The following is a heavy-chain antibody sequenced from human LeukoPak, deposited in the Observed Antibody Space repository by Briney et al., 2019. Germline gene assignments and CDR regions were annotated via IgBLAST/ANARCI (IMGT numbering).Heavy chain of an antibody. CDR2: IYYSGAT. CDR1: GGSIRPHY. CDR3: AREKAAMGPFDY. J-gene: IGHJ4*02. D-gene: IGHD5-18*01. V-gene: IGHV4-59*11. Sequence: SETLSLTCAVSGGSIRPHYWSRIRQAPGKGLEWIGYIYYSGATNYNPSLKSRVTISLDTSKSQFSLKLTSVTAADTAVYYCAREKAAMGPFDYWGQGTLVTVSS.